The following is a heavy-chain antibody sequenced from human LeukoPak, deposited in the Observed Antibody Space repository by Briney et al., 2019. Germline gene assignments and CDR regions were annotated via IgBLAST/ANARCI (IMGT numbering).Heavy chain of an antibody. Sequence: PSETLSLTCTVSGDSISSANYYWGWVRQPPGKGLEWTGSIYFSGSTYYNPSLKSRVTISVETSKVQFSLKLSSVTGADTAVYYCARDSCSSTSCRKKFDNWGQGTLVTVSS. CDR3: ARDSCSSTSCRKKFDN. D-gene: IGHD2-2*01. CDR1: GDSISSANYY. J-gene: IGHJ4*02. CDR2: IYFSGST. V-gene: IGHV4-39*07.